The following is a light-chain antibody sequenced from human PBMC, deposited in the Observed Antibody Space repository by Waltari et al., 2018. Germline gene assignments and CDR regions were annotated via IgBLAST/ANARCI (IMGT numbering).Light chain of an antibody. CDR3: QQYNNWPPLT. CDR1: QSVSSK. V-gene: IGKV3-15*01. Sequence: EIVMTQSPDTLSVSPGERATISCRASQSVSSKLAWYEQKHGQVPRPLIYGASARAPAIPARFRGSGSGTEFTLTISSLQSEDFAVYYCQQYNNWPPLTFGGGTTVALK. J-gene: IGKJ4*01. CDR2: GAS.